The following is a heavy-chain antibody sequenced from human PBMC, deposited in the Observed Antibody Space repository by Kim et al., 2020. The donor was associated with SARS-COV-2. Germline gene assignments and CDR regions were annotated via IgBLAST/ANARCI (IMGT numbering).Heavy chain of an antibody. CDR3: AKDAFSGLEVVAATAGGAFDI. CDR1: GFTFSSYA. J-gene: IGHJ3*02. D-gene: IGHD2-15*01. CDR2: ISGSGGST. V-gene: IGHV3-23*01. Sequence: GGSLRLSCAASGFTFSSYAMSWVRQAPGKGLEWVSAISGSGGSTYYADSVKGRFTISRDNSKNTLYLQMNSLRAEDTAVYYCAKDAFSGLEVVAATAGGAFDIWGQGTMVTVSS.